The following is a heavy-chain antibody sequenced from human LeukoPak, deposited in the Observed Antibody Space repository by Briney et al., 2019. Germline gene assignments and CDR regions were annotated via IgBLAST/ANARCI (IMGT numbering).Heavy chain of an antibody. Sequence: GRSLRLSCAASEFTFSSYGMHWVRQAPGKGLEWVAVISYDGSNKYYADSVKGRFTSSRDNSKNTLYLQMNSLRAEDTAVYYCAKTTVQHFDYWGQGTLVTVSS. J-gene: IGHJ4*02. CDR3: AKTTVQHFDY. CDR1: EFTFSSYG. CDR2: ISYDGSNK. V-gene: IGHV3-30*18. D-gene: IGHD4-17*01.